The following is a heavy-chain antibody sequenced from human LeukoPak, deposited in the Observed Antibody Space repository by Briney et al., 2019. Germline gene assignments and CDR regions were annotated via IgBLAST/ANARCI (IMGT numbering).Heavy chain of an antibody. V-gene: IGHV3-48*01. J-gene: IGHJ4*02. CDR3: ARAYSYGNDY. D-gene: IGHD5-18*01. CDR2: ISSSTGII. Sequence: GGSPRLSCAASGFTFSSYSMNWVRQAPGKGLEWVSQISSSTGIIYYADSVKGRFTISRDNAKNSLYLQMNSLRAEDTAVYYCARAYSYGNDYWGQGTLVTVSS. CDR1: GFTFSSYS.